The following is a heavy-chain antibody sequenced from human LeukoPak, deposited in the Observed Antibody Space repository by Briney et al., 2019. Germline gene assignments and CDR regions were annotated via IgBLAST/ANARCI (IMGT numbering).Heavy chain of an antibody. Sequence: GASVKVSCKASGYTFTSYDINWVRQVTGQGLEWMGWMNPKSGNAGYAQKFQGRVTITRNTSISTAYMEVSSLRYEDTAVYYCARESGSGYEGYWGQGTLVTVSS. CDR1: GYTFTSYD. CDR2: MNPKSGNA. J-gene: IGHJ4*02. V-gene: IGHV1-8*03. CDR3: ARESGSGYEGY. D-gene: IGHD5-12*01.